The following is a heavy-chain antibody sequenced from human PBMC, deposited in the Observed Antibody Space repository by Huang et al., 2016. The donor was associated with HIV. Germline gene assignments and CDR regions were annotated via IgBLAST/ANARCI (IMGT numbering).Heavy chain of an antibody. CDR3: ARGFNYYASDNLGVYYFDS. CDR1: GGAFRGSS. J-gene: IGHJ4*02. Sequence: QVQLKQWGAGLLKPSETLSPTCAVYGGAFRGSSWTWIRQFPEKGLEWIGDFKHEGKISYNPSLSARVTISTDTSKNHFSLHLTSVTAADTALYYCARGFNYYASDNLGVYYFDSWGLGTLVTVSP. CDR2: FKHEGKI. D-gene: IGHD3-10*01. V-gene: IGHV4-34*02.